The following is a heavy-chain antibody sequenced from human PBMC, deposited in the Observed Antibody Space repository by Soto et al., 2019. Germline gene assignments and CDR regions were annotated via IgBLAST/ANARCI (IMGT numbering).Heavy chain of an antibody. D-gene: IGHD5-18*01. Sequence: DSVEGRFTISRDNSKNTLSLQMNSLRAEDTAVYYCAKLPRGYSYGYFFDYWGQGTLVTVSS. CDR3: AKLPRGYSYGYFFDY. V-gene: IGHV3-23*01. J-gene: IGHJ4*02.